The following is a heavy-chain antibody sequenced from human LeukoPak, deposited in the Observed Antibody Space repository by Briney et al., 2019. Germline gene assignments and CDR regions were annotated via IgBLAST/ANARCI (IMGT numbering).Heavy chain of an antibody. J-gene: IGHJ3*02. CDR3: ARADYCSGGSCYLDAFDI. CDR1: GYSISSGFY. CDR2: IYHSGST. V-gene: IGHV4-38-2*02. Sequence: TSETLSLTCTVSGYSISSGFYWGWIRQPPGKGLECIGSIYHSGSTYYNPSLKSRVTISVDTSKNQFSLKLSSVTAADTAVYCCARADYCSGGSCYLDAFDIWGQGTMVTVSS. D-gene: IGHD2-15*01.